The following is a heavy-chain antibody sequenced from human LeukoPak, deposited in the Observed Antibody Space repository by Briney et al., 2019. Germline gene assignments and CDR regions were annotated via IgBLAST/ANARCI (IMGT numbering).Heavy chain of an antibody. Sequence: GTSVKVSCKASGFTFTSSAMQWVRQARGQRPEWIGWIVVGSSNTNYAQKFQERVTITRDMSTSTAYMELSSLRSEDTAVYYCAAGSSSWLDAFDIWGQGTMVTVSS. CDR3: AAGSSSWLDAFDI. CDR1: GFTFTSSA. D-gene: IGHD6-13*01. CDR2: IVVGSSNT. V-gene: IGHV1-58*02. J-gene: IGHJ3*02.